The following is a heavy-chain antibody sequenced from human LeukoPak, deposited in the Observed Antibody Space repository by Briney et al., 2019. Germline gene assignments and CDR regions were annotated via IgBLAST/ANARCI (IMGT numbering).Heavy chain of an antibody. CDR2: ISYDGSNK. CDR3: AKDSGCSGGSCQPDY. D-gene: IGHD2-15*01. V-gene: IGHV3-30*18. CDR1: GFTFSSYG. J-gene: IGHJ4*02. Sequence: GGSLRLSCAASGFTFSSYGMPWVRQAPGKGLEWVAVISYDGSNKYYADSVKGRFTISRDNSKNTLYLQMNSLRAEDTAVYYCAKDSGCSGGSCQPDYWGQGTLVTVSS.